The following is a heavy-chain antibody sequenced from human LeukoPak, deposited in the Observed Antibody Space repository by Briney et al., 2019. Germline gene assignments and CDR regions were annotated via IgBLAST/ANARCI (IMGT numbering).Heavy chain of an antibody. V-gene: IGHV1-18*04. CDR2: ISAYNGNT. CDR3: ARDSSVRRSDY. D-gene: IGHD2-15*01. CDR1: GYTFTGYY. J-gene: IGHJ4*02. Sequence: ASVKVSCKASGYTFTGYYMHWVRQAPGQGLEWMGWISAYNGNTNYAQKLQGRVTMTTDTSTSTAYMELRSLRSDDTAVYYCARDSSVRRSDYWGQGTLVTVSS.